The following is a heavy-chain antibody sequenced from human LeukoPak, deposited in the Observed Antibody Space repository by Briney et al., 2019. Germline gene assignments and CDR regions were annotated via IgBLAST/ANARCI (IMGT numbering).Heavy chain of an antibody. Sequence: SETLSLTCTVSGGSISSYYWSWIRQPAGKGLEWIGRIYNSGSTTYNPSLKSRVTISVDTSKNQFSLKLSSVTAADTAVYYCARDLYYGDYVPTYWYFDLWGRGTLVTVSS. CDR3: ARDLYYGDYVPTYWYFDL. CDR2: IYNSGST. V-gene: IGHV4-4*07. CDR1: GGSISSYY. D-gene: IGHD4-17*01. J-gene: IGHJ2*01.